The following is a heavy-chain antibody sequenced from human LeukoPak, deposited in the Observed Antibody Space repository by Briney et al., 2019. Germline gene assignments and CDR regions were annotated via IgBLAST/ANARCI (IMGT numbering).Heavy chain of an antibody. Sequence: GGSLRLSCAASEFTFNTSWMHWVRQAPGKGLVWVSRINSDGTTTNYADSVKGRFTISRDNAKNTLYLQMSSLRAADTALYYCTRGPSGWGSLDIWGQGTLVTVSS. CDR1: EFTFNTSW. J-gene: IGHJ4*02. V-gene: IGHV3-74*01. D-gene: IGHD7-27*01. CDR3: TRGPSGWGSLDI. CDR2: INSDGTTT.